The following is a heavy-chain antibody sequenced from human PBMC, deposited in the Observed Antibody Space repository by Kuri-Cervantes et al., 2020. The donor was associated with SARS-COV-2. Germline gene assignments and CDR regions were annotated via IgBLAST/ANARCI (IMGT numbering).Heavy chain of an antibody. CDR2: ISGSGGST. CDR1: GFTFSSYA. J-gene: IGHJ4*02. Sequence: GESLKISCAASGFTFSSYAMSWVRQAPGKGLEWVSAISGSGGSTYYADSVKGRFTISRDNSKNTLYLQMNSLRAEDTAVYYCARAMIVVVAFDYWGQGTLVTVSS. V-gene: IGHV3-23*01. CDR3: ARAMIVVVAFDY. D-gene: IGHD3-22*01.